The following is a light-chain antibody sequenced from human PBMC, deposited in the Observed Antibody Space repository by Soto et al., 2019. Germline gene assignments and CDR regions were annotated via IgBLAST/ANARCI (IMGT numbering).Light chain of an antibody. J-gene: IGLJ1*01. V-gene: IGLV1-40*01. CDR2: ANS. CDR1: SSNIGAGYD. Sequence: QSVLTQPPSVSGAPGQRVTISCTGSSSNIGAGYDVHWYQQLPGTAPTLLIYANSNWPTGVPDRFSGSKSGTSASLAITGLQAEDEADYYCQSYDNSLSGSGVFGTGTKLTVL. CDR3: QSYDNSLSGSGV.